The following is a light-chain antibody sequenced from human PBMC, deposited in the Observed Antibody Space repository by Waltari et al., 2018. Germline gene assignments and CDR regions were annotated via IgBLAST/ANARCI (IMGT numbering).Light chain of an antibody. CDR2: DDT. J-gene: IGLJ1*01. CDR3: AAWDDRLDSYV. Sequence: SYVLTQAPSVSVSPGQSARITCGGSNIGSKSVHWHQQKPGQAPVLVLYDDTDRPSGIPERFSGSNSGNTATLIISRVEAGDEADYYCAAWDDRLDSYVFGTGTRVTVL. CDR1: NIGSKS. V-gene: IGLV3-21*02.